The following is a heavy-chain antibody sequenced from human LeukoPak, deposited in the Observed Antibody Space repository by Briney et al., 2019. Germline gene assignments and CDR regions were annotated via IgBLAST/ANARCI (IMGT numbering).Heavy chain of an antibody. V-gene: IGHV4-59*01. Sequence: PSETLSLTCTVSSGSISSYYWNWIRQPPGKGLEWIGYIYYSGSTNYNPSLKSRVTISVDTSKNQFSLKLSSVTAADTAVYYCARQGPPGYYDSSGYDAFDIWGQGTMVTVSS. D-gene: IGHD3-22*01. CDR2: IYYSGST. J-gene: IGHJ3*02. CDR3: ARQGPPGYYDSSGYDAFDI. CDR1: SGSISSYY.